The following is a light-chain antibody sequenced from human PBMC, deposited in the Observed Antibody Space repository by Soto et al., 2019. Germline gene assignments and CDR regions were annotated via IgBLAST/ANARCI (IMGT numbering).Light chain of an antibody. CDR1: SSNIGGNP. V-gene: IGLV1-44*01. Sequence: QSVLTQPPSASGTPGQRVTISCSGSSSNIGGNPVNWYQQLPGTAPKLLIYSDNQRPSGVPDRFSGSKSGTSASLAISGLQADEEADYYCSALDDSLNGRVFVGGTKLTVL. CDR3: SALDDSLNGRV. CDR2: SDN. J-gene: IGLJ2*01.